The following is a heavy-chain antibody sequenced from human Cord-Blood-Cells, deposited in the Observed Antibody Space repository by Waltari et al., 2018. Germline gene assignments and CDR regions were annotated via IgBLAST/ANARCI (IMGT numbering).Heavy chain of an antibody. CDR2: IYTSGST. J-gene: IGHJ3*02. CDR1: GGSISSYY. Sequence: QVQLQESGPGLVKPSETLSLTCTVSGGSISSYYWSWIRQPAGKGLEWIGRIYTSGSTNYNPALKSGVTMSVDTSKNQFSLKLSSVTAADTAVYYCARESSGWYHEAFDIWGQGTMVTVSS. V-gene: IGHV4-4*07. D-gene: IGHD6-19*01. CDR3: ARESSGWYHEAFDI.